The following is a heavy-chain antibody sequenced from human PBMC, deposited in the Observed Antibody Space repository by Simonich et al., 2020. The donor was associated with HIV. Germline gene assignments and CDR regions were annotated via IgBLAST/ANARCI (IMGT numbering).Heavy chain of an antibody. CDR1: GYSFTGYS. CDR3: AKVIYGSGQTPGH. V-gene: IGHV1-2*02. J-gene: IGHJ4*02. D-gene: IGHD3-10*01. CDR2: INPTSGGT. Sequence: QVQLVQSGAEVKKPGASVKVSCKASGYSFTGYSIHWVRQAPGQGLEWMGWINPTSGGTNYAQTFQGRVTMTRDTSISTAYMELSRLTSDDTAVYYCAKVIYGSGQTPGHWGQGTLVTVSS.